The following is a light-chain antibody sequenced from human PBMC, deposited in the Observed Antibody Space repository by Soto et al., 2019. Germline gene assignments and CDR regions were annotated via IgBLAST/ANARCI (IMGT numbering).Light chain of an antibody. J-gene: IGKJ4*01. CDR1: QSVSSY. CDR3: QQRSNWPLT. V-gene: IGKV3-11*01. CDR2: DAF. Sequence: EIVSTQSPATLSLSPGERATLSCRASQSVSSYLAWYQQKPGQAPRLLIYDAFNRATGIPARFSGSGSGTDFTLTISSLEPEDFAVYYCQQRSNWPLTFGGGTKVEIK.